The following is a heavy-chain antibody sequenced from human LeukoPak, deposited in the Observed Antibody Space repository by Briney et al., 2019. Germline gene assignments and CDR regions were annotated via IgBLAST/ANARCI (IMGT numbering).Heavy chain of an antibody. D-gene: IGHD3-22*01. Sequence: GGSLRLSCAASGFTFSSYSMNWVRQAPGKGLGWVSSISSSSSYIYYADSVKGRFTISRDNAKNSLYLQMNSLRAEDTAVYYCAGYDSSGSPFDYWGQGTLVTVSS. CDR3: AGYDSSGSPFDY. CDR2: ISSSSSYI. J-gene: IGHJ4*02. V-gene: IGHV3-21*01. CDR1: GFTFSSYS.